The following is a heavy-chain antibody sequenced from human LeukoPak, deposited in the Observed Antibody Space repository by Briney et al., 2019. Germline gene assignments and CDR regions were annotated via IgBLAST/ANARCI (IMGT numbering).Heavy chain of an antibody. CDR1: GFTFSTYS. CDR2: VTSNGGRT. V-gene: IGHV3-64D*09. J-gene: IGHJ4*02. D-gene: IGHD5-12*01. CDR3: VNFGNSGYDFH. Sequence: GGSLRLSCSASGFTFSTYSMHWVRQAPGKGLEYVSAVTSNGGRTYYADSVRGRFTISRDNSKNTLYLQMSGLRTEDTAVYYCVNFGNSGYDFHWGRGTLVTVSS.